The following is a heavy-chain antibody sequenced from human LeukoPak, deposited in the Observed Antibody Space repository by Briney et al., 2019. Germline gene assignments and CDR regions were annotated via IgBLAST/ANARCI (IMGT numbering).Heavy chain of an antibody. CDR1: GGSFSGYY. D-gene: IGHD4-17*01. CDR3: ARGTVTTRILDY. Sequence: PSETLSLTCAVYGGSFSGYYWSWIRQPPGKGLEWIGEINHSGSTNYNPSLKSRVTISVDTSKNQFSLKLSSVTAADMAVYYCARGTVTTRILDYWGQGTLVTVSS. CDR2: INHSGST. V-gene: IGHV4-34*01. J-gene: IGHJ4*02.